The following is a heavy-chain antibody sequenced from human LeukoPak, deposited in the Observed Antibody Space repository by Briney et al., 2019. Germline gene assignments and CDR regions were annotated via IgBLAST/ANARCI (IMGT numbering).Heavy chain of an antibody. CDR3: AKNFDY. CDR1: GFTFEDNA. CDR2: VSGDGGTT. V-gene: IGHV3-43*02. J-gene: IGHJ4*02. Sequence: PGGSLRLSCVASGFTFEDNAMHWVRQTPGKGLEWVSLVSGDGGTTYYADSVKGRFTISRDDSKNSLYLQMNSLRTEDTALYYCAKNFDYWGQGTLVTVSS.